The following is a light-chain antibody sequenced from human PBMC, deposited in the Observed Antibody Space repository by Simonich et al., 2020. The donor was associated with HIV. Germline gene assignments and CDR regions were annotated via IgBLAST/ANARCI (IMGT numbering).Light chain of an antibody. V-gene: IGKV4-1*01. CDR2: WAP. CDR3: QQYYSSPHT. J-gene: IGKJ2*01. CDR1: QSVLYSSNNKNY. Sequence: DIVMTQSPDSLAVSLGERATINCKSSQSVLYSSNNKNYLAWYQQKPGQPPKLRIYWAPTRESGVPDRFSGSGSGTDFTLTISSLKAEDVAVYYCQQYYSSPHTFGQGTKLEIK.